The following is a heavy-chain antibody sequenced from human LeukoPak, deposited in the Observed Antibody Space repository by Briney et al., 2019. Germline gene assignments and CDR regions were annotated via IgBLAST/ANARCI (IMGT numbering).Heavy chain of an antibody. Sequence: PSETLSLTCTVSGDSITSNKYYGGWIRQAPGMRLEWIGSIYYSGTPFYNPSLKSRVSISVDTSKTQFSLKLSSVTAADTAVYYCARQDRTGYYDFWSGYHYYYYYMDVWGKGTTVTVSS. D-gene: IGHD3-3*01. CDR3: ARQDRTGYYDFWSGYHYYYYYMDV. V-gene: IGHV4-39*01. CDR1: GDSITSNKYY. J-gene: IGHJ6*03. CDR2: IYYSGTP.